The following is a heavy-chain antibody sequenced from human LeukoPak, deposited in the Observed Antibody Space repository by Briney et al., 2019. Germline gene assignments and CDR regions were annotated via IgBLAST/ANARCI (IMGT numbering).Heavy chain of an antibody. D-gene: IGHD4-11*01. CDR2: IIPIFGTA. Sequence: GASVKVSCKASVGTFSSYAVSWVRQAPGQGLEWMGGIIPIFGTAKYGKKFQGRVTIAADESNSTAYMELSRLRSEDTAVYYCGRDGDYRGGWNWFDRWGQGTLVTVSS. J-gene: IGHJ5*02. V-gene: IGHV1-69*13. CDR3: GRDGDYRGGWNWFDR. CDR1: VGTFSSYA.